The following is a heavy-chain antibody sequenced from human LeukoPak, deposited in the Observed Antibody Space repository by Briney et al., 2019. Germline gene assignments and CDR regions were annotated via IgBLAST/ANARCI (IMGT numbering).Heavy chain of an antibody. CDR1: GGPFSDYY. V-gene: IGHV4-34*01. J-gene: IGHJ4*02. CDR2: INHSGST. CDR3: ARGEGARDGYNYEGPFYFDY. D-gene: IGHD5-24*01. Sequence: SETLSLTCAVYGGPFSDYYWSWIRQPPGKGLEWIGRINHSGSTNYSPSLKSRATISVDTSKSQFSLKLNSMTAADTAVYYCARGEGARDGYNYEGPFYFDYWGQGTLVTVSS.